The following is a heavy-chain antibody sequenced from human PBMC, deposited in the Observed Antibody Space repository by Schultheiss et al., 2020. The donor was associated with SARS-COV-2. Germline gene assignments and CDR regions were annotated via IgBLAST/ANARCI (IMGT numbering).Heavy chain of an antibody. Sequence: GGSLRLSCAASGFTVSSNYMSWVRQAPGKGLEWVSVIYSGGSTYYADSVKGRFTISRDNSKNTLYLQMNSLRAEDTAVYYCAKDRVTTYYYGMDVWGQGTTVTVSS. CDR3: AKDRVTTYYYGMDV. J-gene: IGHJ6*02. D-gene: IGHD4-11*01. CDR1: GFTVSSNY. CDR2: IYSGGST. V-gene: IGHV3-53*05.